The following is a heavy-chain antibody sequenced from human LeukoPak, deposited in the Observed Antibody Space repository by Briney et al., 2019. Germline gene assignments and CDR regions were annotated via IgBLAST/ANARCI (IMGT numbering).Heavy chain of an antibody. CDR1: GYSFTSYW. V-gene: IGHV5-51*01. CDR2: IYPGDSDT. CDR3: ARRGYSYGSLSAFDI. J-gene: IGHJ3*02. D-gene: IGHD5-18*01. Sequence: GESLKISCKGSGYSFTSYWIGWVRQMPGKGLEWMGIIYPGDSDTRYSPSFQGRVTISADKSISTAYLQWSSLKASDTAMYYCARRGYSYGSLSAFDIWGQGTMVTVSS.